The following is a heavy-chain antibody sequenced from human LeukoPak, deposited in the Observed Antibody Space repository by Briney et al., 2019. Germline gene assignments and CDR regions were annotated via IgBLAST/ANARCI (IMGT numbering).Heavy chain of an antibody. D-gene: IGHD3-10*01. J-gene: IGHJ4*02. Sequence: GGSLRLSCSASGFTFSSYEMNWVRQAPRKELEWVSYISSSSSYTNYADSVKGRFTISRDNAKNSLYLQMNSLRAEDTAVYYCARDQGWGYYGSGSYVDYWGQGTLVTVSS. V-gene: IGHV3-21*05. CDR3: ARDQGWGYYGSGSYVDY. CDR1: GFTFSSYE. CDR2: ISSSSSYT.